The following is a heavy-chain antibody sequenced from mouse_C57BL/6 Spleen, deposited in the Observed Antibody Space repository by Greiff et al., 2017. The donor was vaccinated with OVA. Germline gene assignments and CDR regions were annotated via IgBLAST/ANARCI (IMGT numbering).Heavy chain of an antibody. D-gene: IGHD1-1*01. Sequence: VQLQQPGAELVRPGSSVKLSCKASGYTFTSYWMDWVKQRPGQGLEWIGNIYPSDSETHYNQKFKDKATLTVDKSSSTAYMQLSSLTSEDSAVYYCAREGYYYGSSHWYFDVWGTGTTVTVSS. V-gene: IGHV1-61*01. CDR1: GYTFTSYW. CDR2: IYPSDSET. J-gene: IGHJ1*03. CDR3: AREGYYYGSSHWYFDV.